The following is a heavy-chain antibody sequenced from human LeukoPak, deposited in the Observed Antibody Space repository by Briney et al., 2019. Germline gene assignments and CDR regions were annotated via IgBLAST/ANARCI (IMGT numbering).Heavy chain of an antibody. CDR1: GFTFSSYA. D-gene: IGHD2-15*01. Sequence: GGSLRLSCAASGFTFSSYAMHWVRQAPGKGLEWVAVISYDGSNKYYADSVKGRFTISRDNSKNTLYLQMNSLRAEDTAVYYCARDGGYCSGGSCIYYYYYGMDVWGQGTTVTVSS. CDR2: ISYDGSNK. CDR3: ARDGGYCSGGSCIYYYYYGMDV. J-gene: IGHJ6*02. V-gene: IGHV3-30-3*01.